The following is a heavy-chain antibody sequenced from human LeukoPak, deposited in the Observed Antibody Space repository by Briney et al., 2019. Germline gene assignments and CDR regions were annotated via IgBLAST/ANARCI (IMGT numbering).Heavy chain of an antibody. V-gene: IGHV3-23*01. CDR3: AKESPMGGYYDSSGYLDY. Sequence: PGGSLRLSCAASGFTFSSYAMSWVRQAPGKGLEWVSAMSGSGGSTYYADSVKSRFTISRDNFKNTLDLQTNSLRAEDTAVYYCAKESPMGGYYDSSGYLDYWGQGTLVTVSS. CDR1: GFTFSSYA. J-gene: IGHJ4*02. CDR2: MSGSGGST. D-gene: IGHD3-22*01.